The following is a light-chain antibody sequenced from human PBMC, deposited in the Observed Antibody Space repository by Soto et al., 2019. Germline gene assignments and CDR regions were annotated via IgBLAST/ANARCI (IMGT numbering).Light chain of an antibody. CDR1: QSVNST. Sequence: EIVMTQSPATLSVSPGERVTLSCRASQSVNSTLAWYQQKPGQTPKLLIYVASTRATGIPARFSGSGSGTEFTLTISSLQSEDFAIYYCQPDNAWPLTFGGGTKVEFK. V-gene: IGKV3-15*01. J-gene: IGKJ4*01. CDR2: VAS. CDR3: QPDNAWPLT.